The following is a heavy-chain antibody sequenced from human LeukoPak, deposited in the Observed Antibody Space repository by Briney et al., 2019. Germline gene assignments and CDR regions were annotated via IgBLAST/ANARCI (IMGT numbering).Heavy chain of an antibody. J-gene: IGHJ4*02. CDR1: GYTFTGYY. CDR3: ARDYEGTATLDY. D-gene: IGHD5-18*01. CDR2: INPNSGGT. Sequence: ASVKVSCKASGYTFTGYYMHWVRQAPGQGLEWMGWINPNSGGTNYAQKFQGRATMTRDTSISTAYMELSRLRSDDTAVYYCARDYEGTATLDYWGQGTLVTVSS. V-gene: IGHV1-2*02.